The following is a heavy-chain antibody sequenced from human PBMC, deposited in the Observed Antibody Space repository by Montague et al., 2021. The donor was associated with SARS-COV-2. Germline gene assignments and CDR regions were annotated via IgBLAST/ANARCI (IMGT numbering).Heavy chain of an antibody. D-gene: IGHD3-10*01. V-gene: IGHV4-34*01. J-gene: IGHJ6*02. CDR3: ARGRRILLWFGELLSGGDYYGMDV. CDR2: INQSGST. Sequence: SETLSLTCAVYGGSFSGYYWSWIRQPPGKGLEWIGEINQSGSTNXNPSLKSGVTISVDTSKNQFSLKLSSVTAADTAVYYCARGRRILLWFGELLSGGDYYGMDVWGQGTTVTVSS. CDR1: GGSFSGYY.